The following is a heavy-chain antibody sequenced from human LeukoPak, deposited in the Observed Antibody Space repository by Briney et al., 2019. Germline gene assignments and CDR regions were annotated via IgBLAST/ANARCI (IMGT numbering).Heavy chain of an antibody. D-gene: IGHD2-15*01. J-gene: IGHJ3*02. CDR1: GFTFSSYE. CDR2: ISGSGSNI. Sequence: RTGGSLRLSCAASGFTFSSYEMNWVRQAPGKGLEWVSYISGSGSNIYYADSVKGRFTISRDNAKNSLYPQMNSLRAEDTAVYYCARDRLAYGAFDIRGQGTMVTVSS. V-gene: IGHV3-48*03. CDR3: ARDRLAYGAFDI.